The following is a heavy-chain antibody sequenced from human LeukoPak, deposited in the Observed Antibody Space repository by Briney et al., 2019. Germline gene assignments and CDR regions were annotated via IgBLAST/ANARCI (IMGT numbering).Heavy chain of an antibody. CDR1: GYTFTSCG. CDR2: ISAYNGNT. CDR3: ASATAGPFWSGYSTGPFDD. D-gene: IGHD3-3*01. J-gene: IGHJ4*02. V-gene: IGHV1-18*01. Sequence: GASVKVSCKASGYTFTSCGISWVREAPGQGLEWLGWISAYNGNTNYAQKLQGRVTMTTDTSTSTAYMELRSLRSDDTAVYYRASATAGPFWSGYSTGPFDDWGQATLVTVSS.